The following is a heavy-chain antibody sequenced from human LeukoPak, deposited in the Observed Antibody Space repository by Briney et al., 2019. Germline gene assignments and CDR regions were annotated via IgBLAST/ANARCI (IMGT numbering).Heavy chain of an antibody. Sequence: PSETLSLTCTVSGGSISSSSYYWGWIRQPPGKGLEWVAFLRYDGMTYYAESVKGRFIISRDNSKNTLFFQMNSLRPEDTAFYYCARDQRYGSGSLFDYWGQGILVTVSS. D-gene: IGHD3-10*01. CDR3: ARDQRYGSGSLFDY. CDR2: LRYDGMT. CDR1: GGSISSSSYY. J-gene: IGHJ4*02. V-gene: IGHV3-30*02.